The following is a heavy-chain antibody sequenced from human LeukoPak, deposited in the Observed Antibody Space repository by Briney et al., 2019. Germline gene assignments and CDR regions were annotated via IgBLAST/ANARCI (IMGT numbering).Heavy chain of an antibody. Sequence: GASVKVSCKASGYTFTGYYMHWVRQAPGQGLEWMGWINPNSGGTNYAQKFQGRVTMTRDTSISTAYMELSRLRSDDTAVYYCARVFVEAYYDILTGPSPFYYYYGMDVWGQGTTVTVSS. D-gene: IGHD3-9*01. CDR1: GYTFTGYY. V-gene: IGHV1-2*02. CDR3: ARVFVEAYYDILTGPSPFYYYYGMDV. CDR2: INPNSGGT. J-gene: IGHJ6*02.